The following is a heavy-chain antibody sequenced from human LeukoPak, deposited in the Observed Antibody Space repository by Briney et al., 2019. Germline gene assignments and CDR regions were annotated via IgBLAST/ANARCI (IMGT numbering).Heavy chain of an antibody. Sequence: PGGSLRLSCAAPGFTFDDYGMSWVRQAPGKGLEWVSGINWNGGSTGYADSVKGRFTISRDNAKNSLYLQMNSLRAEDTALYYCARDGNWNYGEFFDYWGQGTLVTVSS. CDR2: INWNGGST. V-gene: IGHV3-20*04. D-gene: IGHD1-7*01. CDR3: ARDGNWNYGEFFDY. CDR1: GFTFDDYG. J-gene: IGHJ4*02.